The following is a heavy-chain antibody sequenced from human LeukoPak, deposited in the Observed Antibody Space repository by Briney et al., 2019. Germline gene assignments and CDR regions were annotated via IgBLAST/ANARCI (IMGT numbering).Heavy chain of an antibody. CDR3: ARGKLGYYYYHMDA. V-gene: IGHV3-73*01. CDR1: GFTFSDSA. CDR2: IRSKANSYAT. Sequence: PGGSLRLSCAASGFTFSDSAMHWVRQASGEGLEWVGRIRSKANSYATAYAASVKGRFTISRDDSKNTAYLQMNSLKTEDTAVYYCARGKLGYYYYHMDAWGKGTTVTVSS. D-gene: IGHD3-3*02. J-gene: IGHJ6*03.